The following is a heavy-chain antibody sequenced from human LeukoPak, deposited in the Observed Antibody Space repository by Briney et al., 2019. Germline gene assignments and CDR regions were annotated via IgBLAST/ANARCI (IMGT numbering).Heavy chain of an antibody. V-gene: IGHV4-59*11. CDR3: VKHGPGGRGYLDV. J-gene: IGHJ6*03. CDR2: IFYSGST. Sequence: SETLSLTCTVSGGSISSHYWSWVRLSPAKGLEWIGYIFYSGSTDYSPSLTSRVTISIDTSKRYLSLNQNSVTAADTAVYYCVKHGPGGRGYLDVWGVGTTVTVSS. D-gene: IGHD1-1*01. CDR1: GGSISSHY.